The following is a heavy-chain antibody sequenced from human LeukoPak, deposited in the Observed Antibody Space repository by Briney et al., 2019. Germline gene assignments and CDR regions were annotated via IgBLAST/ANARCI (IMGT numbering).Heavy chain of an antibody. V-gene: IGHV1-3*01. D-gene: IGHD3-10*01. J-gene: IGHJ5*02. CDR3: ASGPDYYDSGSYLPS. Sequence: ASVKVSCKTSGYTFTAYALHWVRQAPGQRLEWMGWIIAANGNTKCSQKFQGRVTISGDTSASTAYMEMKSLTYEDTAVYYCASGPDYYDSGSYLPSWGQGTLVTVSS. CDR1: GYTFTAYA. CDR2: IIAANGNT.